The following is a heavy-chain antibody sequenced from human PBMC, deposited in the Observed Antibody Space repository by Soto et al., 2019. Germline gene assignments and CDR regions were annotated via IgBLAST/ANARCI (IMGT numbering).Heavy chain of an antibody. V-gene: IGHV1-69*08. CDR3: ARDYRPDCSSTSCPGRFDP. CDR2: IIPILGIA. D-gene: IGHD2-2*01. Sequence: QVQLVQSGAEVKKPGSSVKVSCKASGGTFSSYTISWVRQAPGQGLEWMGRIIPILGIANYAQKFQGRVTITAAKSTSTAYMELSSLRSEDTAVYYCARDYRPDCSSTSCPGRFDPWGQGTLVTVSS. J-gene: IGHJ5*02. CDR1: GGTFSSYT.